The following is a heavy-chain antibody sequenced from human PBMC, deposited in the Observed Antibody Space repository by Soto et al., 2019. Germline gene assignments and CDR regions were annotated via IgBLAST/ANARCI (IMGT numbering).Heavy chain of an antibody. CDR3: ARHHRYFDPRFDP. J-gene: IGHJ5*02. V-gene: IGHV4-59*08. CDR1: GGSISSYY. D-gene: IGHD3-9*01. Sequence: SETLSLTCTVSGGSISSYYWSWIRQPPGKGLEWIGYIYYSGSTNYNPSLKSRVTISVDTSKNQFSLKLSSVTAADTAVYYCARHHRYFDPRFDPWGQGTLVTVSS. CDR2: IYYSGST.